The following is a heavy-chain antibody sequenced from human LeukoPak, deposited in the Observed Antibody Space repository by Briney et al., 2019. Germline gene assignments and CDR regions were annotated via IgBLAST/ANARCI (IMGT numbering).Heavy chain of an antibody. CDR3: ARGLGWPYFDY. Sequence: SQTLSLTCAISGDSVSRDSIAWNWIRQSPSRGLEWLGRTYYRSKWYNGYAVSVKSRIIINPDTSKNQFSLQLNSVSPEVTAADYCARGLGWPYFDYWGQGTPVTASS. V-gene: IGHV6-1*01. J-gene: IGHJ4*02. CDR2: TYYRSKWYN. D-gene: IGHD6-19*01. CDR1: GDSVSRDSIA.